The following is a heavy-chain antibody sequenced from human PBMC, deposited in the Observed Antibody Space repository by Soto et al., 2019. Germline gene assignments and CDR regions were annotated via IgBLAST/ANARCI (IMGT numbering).Heavy chain of an antibody. Sequence: QLQLQESGPGLVKPSETLSLTCTVSGGSISSSSYYWGWIRQPPGKGLEWIGSIYYSGSTYYNPSLKSRVTISVDTSKNQFSLKLSSVTAADTAVYYCARRRPAYSGSYNFDYWGQGTLVTVSS. CDR2: IYYSGST. D-gene: IGHD1-26*01. CDR3: ARRRPAYSGSYNFDY. V-gene: IGHV4-39*01. J-gene: IGHJ4*02. CDR1: GGSISSSSYY.